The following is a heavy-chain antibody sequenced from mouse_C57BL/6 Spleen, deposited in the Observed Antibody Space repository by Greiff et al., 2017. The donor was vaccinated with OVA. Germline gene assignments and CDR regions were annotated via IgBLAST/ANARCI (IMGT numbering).Heavy chain of an antibody. Sequence: VKLVESGPGLVAPSQSLSITCTVSGFSLTSYAISWVRQPPGKGLEWLGVIWTGGGTNYNSALKSRLSISKDNSKSQVFLKMNSLQTDDTARYYCARMDYYGSSYGYFDVWGTGTTVTVSS. J-gene: IGHJ1*03. CDR3: ARMDYYGSSYGYFDV. V-gene: IGHV2-9-1*01. CDR2: IWTGGGT. CDR1: GFSLTSYA. D-gene: IGHD1-1*01.